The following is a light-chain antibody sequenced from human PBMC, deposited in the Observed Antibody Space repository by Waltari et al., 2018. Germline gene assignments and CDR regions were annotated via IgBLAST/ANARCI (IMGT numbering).Light chain of an antibody. J-gene: IGKJ1*01. CDR1: QSVSTSY. Sequence: EIVLTQSPGTLSLSPGERATLSCRASQSVSTSYLAWIQQKPGQAPRLVIYAASNRAIGVPDRCSGSGSATDFTLTISGLVPEDVAVYYCQQYGSSPRWTFGQGTKVEIK. CDR3: QQYGSSPRWT. V-gene: IGKV3-20*01. CDR2: AAS.